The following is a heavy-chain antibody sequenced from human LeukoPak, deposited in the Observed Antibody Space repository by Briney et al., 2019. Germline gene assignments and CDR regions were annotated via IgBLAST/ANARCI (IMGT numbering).Heavy chain of an antibody. CDR1: GYTFTSYY. J-gene: IGHJ6*02. CDR3: ASMGPLGYCSSTSCYDYYYYGMDV. V-gene: IGHV1-46*01. D-gene: IGHD2-2*01. Sequence: GASMKVSCKASGYTFTSYYMHWVRQAPGQGLEWMGIINPSGGSTSYAQKFQGRVTMTRDTSTSTVYMELSSLRSEDTAVYYCASMGPLGYCSSTSCYDYYYYGMDVWGQGTTVTVSS. CDR2: INPSGGST.